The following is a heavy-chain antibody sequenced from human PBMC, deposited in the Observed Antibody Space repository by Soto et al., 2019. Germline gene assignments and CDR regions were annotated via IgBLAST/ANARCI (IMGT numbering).Heavy chain of an antibody. CDR1: GGSISSYS. CDR3: ARLPPLFGLAPLDY. V-gene: IGHV4-59*01. J-gene: IGHJ4*01. CDR2: ISYSGST. Sequence: SETLSLTCTVSGGSISSYSWTWIRQPPGKGLEWIGYISYSGSTNYNPSLKSRVTISLDTSKNHFSLKLTSVTAADTAVYYCARLPPLFGLAPLDYWGQGTLVTVSS. D-gene: IGHD3-3*01.